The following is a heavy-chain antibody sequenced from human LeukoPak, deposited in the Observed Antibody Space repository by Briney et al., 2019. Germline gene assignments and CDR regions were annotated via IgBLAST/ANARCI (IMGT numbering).Heavy chain of an antibody. J-gene: IGHJ4*02. CDR1: RFTFSNYA. CDR3: AKVIRASIAAAAPLDY. D-gene: IGHD6-13*01. V-gene: IGHV3-23*01. Sequence: GGSLRLSCAASRFTFSNYAMSWVRRAPGKGLEWVSGISGSGGSTYYADSVKGRFTISRDNSKNTLYLQMNSLRAEDTAVYYCAKVIRASIAAAAPLDYWGQGTLVTVSS. CDR2: ISGSGGST.